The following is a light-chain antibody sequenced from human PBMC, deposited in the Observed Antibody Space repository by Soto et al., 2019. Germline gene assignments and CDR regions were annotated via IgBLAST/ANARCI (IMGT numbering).Light chain of an antibody. V-gene: IGKV1-39*01. CDR2: GAF. J-gene: IGKJ4*01. CDR1: QSIDTY. Sequence: DIQLTQSPASLSASLGDRVTITCRASQSIDTYLNWFQQKPGKVPKLLIYGAFSLYTGAPSRFSGSGSGTDFTLSISSLQPEGFATYFCQQSYSTAITFGGGTKVEI. CDR3: QQSYSTAIT.